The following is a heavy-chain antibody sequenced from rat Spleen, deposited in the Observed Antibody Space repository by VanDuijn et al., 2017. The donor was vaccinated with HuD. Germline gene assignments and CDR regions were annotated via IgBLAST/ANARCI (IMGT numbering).Heavy chain of an antibody. D-gene: IGHD1-12*01. J-gene: IGHJ2*01. V-gene: IGHV2S1*01. CDR3: ARANRESYAHFDY. CDR1: GFSLTSYH. Sequence: QVQLKESGPGLVQPSQTLSLTCTVSGFSLTSYHVSWVRQSPGKGLEWMGRIQSGGSTDYNSALKSRLSISRDISKSQVFLKMNSLQTEDTATYYCARANRESYAHFDYWGQGVTVTVSS. CDR2: IQSGGST.